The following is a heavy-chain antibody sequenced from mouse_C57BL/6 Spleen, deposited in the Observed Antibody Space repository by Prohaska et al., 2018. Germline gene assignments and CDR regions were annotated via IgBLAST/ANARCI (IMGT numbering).Heavy chain of an antibody. D-gene: IGHD1-1*01. J-gene: IGHJ1*03. CDR3: SRSATVARYWCFDV. CDR2: IYPGDGDT. CDR1: GYAFSSFW. V-gene: IGHV1-82*01. Sequence: LQLQQSGPEQVKPGASVKISCKASGYAFSSFWMNWVKQRPGKGHEWIGRIYPGDGDTNYNGKFKGKATLTADKTSSTAYMQLSSLTSEDSAVYCCSRSATVARYWCFDVWGTGTTVTVS.